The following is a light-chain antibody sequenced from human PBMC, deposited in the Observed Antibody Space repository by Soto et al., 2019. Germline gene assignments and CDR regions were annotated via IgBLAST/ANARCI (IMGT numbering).Light chain of an antibody. J-gene: IGKJ4*01. CDR1: QVISSW. CDR2: CAS. V-gene: IGKV1-12*01. CDR3: QQASSFPLT. Sequence: IQMTQSPSSVSASVGDRVTITRRASQVISSWLAWYQQKPGKAPKLLIYCASNLQSGVPSRFSGSESGTDFTLTISNLQPEDFATYFCQQASSFPLTFGGGTKVDIK.